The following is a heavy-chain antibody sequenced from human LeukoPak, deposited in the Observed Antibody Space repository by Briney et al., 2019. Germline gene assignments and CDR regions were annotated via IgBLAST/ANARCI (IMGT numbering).Heavy chain of an antibody. CDR1: GGTFSSYA. V-gene: IGHV1-69*13. CDR3: ARGPIVVVPAAMGNWFDP. D-gene: IGHD2-2*01. J-gene: IGHJ5*02. Sequence: ASVKVSCKASGGTFSSYAISWVRQAPGQRLEWMGGIIPIFGTANYAQKFQGRVTITADESTSTAYMELSSLRSEDTAVYYCARGPIVVVPAAMGNWFDPWGQGTLVTVSS. CDR2: IIPIFGTA.